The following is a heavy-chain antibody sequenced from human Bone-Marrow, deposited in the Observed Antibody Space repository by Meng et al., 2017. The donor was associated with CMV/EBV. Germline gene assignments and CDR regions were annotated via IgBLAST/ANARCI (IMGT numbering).Heavy chain of an antibody. D-gene: IGHD6-13*01. CDR3: ATEDSSPGGTDDY. V-gene: IGHV1-69*05. Sequence: SVKVSCKASGGTFSSYAISWVRQAPGQGLEWMGGIIPIFGTANYAQKFQGRVTITTDESTSTAYMELSSLRSEDTAVYYCATEDSSPGGTDDYWGQGTLVTVSS. J-gene: IGHJ4*02. CDR1: GGTFSSYA. CDR2: IIPIFGTA.